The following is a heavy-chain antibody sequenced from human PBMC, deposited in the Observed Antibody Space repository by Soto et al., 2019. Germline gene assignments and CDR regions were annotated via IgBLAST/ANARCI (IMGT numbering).Heavy chain of an antibody. V-gene: IGHV3-30*18. Sequence: QVQLVESGGGVVQPGGSLRLSCAASGFSFSSYAMHWVRQAPGKGLEWVALILHDASNKYYADSVKGRFTISRDNSNNTLYLQMYTLGAEDTAVYYCAKDPYGSGGNYLDYWGQGTLVTVSS. J-gene: IGHJ4*02. CDR3: AKDPYGSGGNYLDY. CDR1: GFSFSSYA. CDR2: ILHDASNK. D-gene: IGHD3-10*01.